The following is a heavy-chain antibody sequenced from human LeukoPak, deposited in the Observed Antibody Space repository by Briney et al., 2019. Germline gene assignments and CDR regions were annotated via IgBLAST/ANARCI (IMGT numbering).Heavy chain of an antibody. J-gene: IGHJ5*02. CDR3: AKDAQYQLLWSSRFDP. V-gene: IGHV3-20*04. Sequence: GGSLRLSCAASGFTFSSYWMHWVRQTPGKGLEWVSGINWNGGSTGYADSVKGRFTISRDNAKNSLYLQMNSLRAEDTALYYCAKDAQYQLLWSSRFDPWGQGTLVTVSS. CDR2: INWNGGST. CDR1: GFTFSSYW. D-gene: IGHD2-2*01.